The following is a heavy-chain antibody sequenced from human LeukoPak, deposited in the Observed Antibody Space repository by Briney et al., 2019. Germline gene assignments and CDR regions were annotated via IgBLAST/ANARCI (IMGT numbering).Heavy chain of an antibody. D-gene: IGHD6-13*01. CDR1: GFTFSNYW. Sequence: GGSLRLSCAASGFTFSNYWMHWVRQDPLKGLVWVSRINSDGGSTGYADSVKGRFTISRDNAKNSLYLQMNSLRAEDTALYYCARGTLKAAATDFDYWGQGTLVTVSS. J-gene: IGHJ4*02. CDR2: INSDGGST. CDR3: ARGTLKAAATDFDY. V-gene: IGHV3-74*01.